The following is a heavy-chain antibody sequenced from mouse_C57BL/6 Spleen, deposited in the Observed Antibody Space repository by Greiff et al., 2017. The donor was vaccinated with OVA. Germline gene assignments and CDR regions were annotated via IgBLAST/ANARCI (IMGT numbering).Heavy chain of an antibody. CDR2: IYPGSGST. D-gene: IGHD3-2*02. J-gene: IGHJ2*01. V-gene: IGHV1-55*01. CDR1: GYTFTSYW. CDR3: AHGGSSGYYFDY. Sequence: QVQLQQSGAELVKPGASVKMSCKASGYTFTSYWITWVKQRPGQGLEWIGDIYPGSGSTNYNEKFKSKATLTVDTSSSTAYMQLSSLTSEDSAVYYCAHGGSSGYYFDYWGQGTTLTVSS.